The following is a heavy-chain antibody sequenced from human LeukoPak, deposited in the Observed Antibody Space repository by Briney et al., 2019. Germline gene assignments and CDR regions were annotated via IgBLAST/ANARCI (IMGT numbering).Heavy chain of an antibody. Sequence: SETLSLTCTVSGGSISTYYWSWIRQPAGKGLEWIGRIYSSGSTNYNPSLKSRVTMSVDTSKNQFSLKLSSVTAADTAVYYCASGLWFGELNIWGQGTMVTVSS. V-gene: IGHV4-4*07. CDR1: GGSISTYY. J-gene: IGHJ3*02. CDR3: ASGLWFGELNI. D-gene: IGHD3-10*01. CDR2: IYSSGST.